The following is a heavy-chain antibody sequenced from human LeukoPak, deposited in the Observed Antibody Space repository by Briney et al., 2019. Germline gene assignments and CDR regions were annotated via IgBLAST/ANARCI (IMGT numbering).Heavy chain of an antibody. CDR1: GYTFTGYY. V-gene: IGHV1-2*06. CDR2: INPNSGGT. CDR3: ANLDRYCSGGSCYSQVFDY. J-gene: IGHJ4*02. Sequence: ASVKVSCKASGYTFTGYYMHRVRQAPGQGLEWMGRINPNSGGTNYAQKFQGRVTMTRDTSISTAYMELRRLRSDDTAVYYCANLDRYCSGGSCYSQVFDYWGQGTLVTVSS. D-gene: IGHD2-15*01.